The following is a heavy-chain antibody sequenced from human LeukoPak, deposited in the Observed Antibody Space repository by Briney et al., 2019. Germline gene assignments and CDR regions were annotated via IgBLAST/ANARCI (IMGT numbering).Heavy chain of an antibody. J-gene: IGHJ4*02. CDR3: ARGGAVTTFFGSWKYFDY. D-gene: IGHD4-17*01. Sequence: SETLSLTCTVSGGSISSGGYSWSWIRQPPGKGLEWIGYIYHSGSTYYNPSLKSRVTISVDTSKNQFSLKLSSVTAADTAVYYCARGGAVTTFFGSWKYFDYWGQGTLVTVSS. CDR2: IYHSGST. V-gene: IGHV4-30-2*01. CDR1: GGSISSGGYS.